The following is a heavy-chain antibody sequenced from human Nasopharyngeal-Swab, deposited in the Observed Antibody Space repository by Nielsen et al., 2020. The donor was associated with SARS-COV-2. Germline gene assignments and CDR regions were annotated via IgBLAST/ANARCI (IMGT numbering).Heavy chain of an antibody. CDR2: IYYSGST. CDR3: ARVVMVRGVSYYYYMDV. J-gene: IGHJ6*03. Sequence: RQAPGKGLEWIGSIYYSGSTYYNPSLKSRVTISVDTSKNQFSLNLSSVTAADTAVYYCARVVMVRGVSYYYYMDVWGKGTTVTVSS. D-gene: IGHD3-10*01. V-gene: IGHV4-39*07.